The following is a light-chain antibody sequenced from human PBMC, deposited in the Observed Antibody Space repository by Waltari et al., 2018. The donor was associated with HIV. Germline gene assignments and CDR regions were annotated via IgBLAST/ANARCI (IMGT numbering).Light chain of an antibody. J-gene: IGKJ2*01. CDR3: QQCGSSVPYT. CDR1: QSSNNND. Sequence: ELVLTQSPGTLSLSPGEGAPLHCRASQSSNNNDLAWYQPKPGQAPRLVIYGASSRATGIPDRFSGSGSGTDFTLTISRLEPEDFAVYYCQQCGSSVPYTFGQGTKLEI. CDR2: GAS. V-gene: IGKV3-20*01.